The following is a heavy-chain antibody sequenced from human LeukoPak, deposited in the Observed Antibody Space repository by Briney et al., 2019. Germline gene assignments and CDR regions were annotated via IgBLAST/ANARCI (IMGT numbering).Heavy chain of an antibody. V-gene: IGHV3-23*01. Sequence: PGGSLRLSCAASGFTFSSYGMSWVRQAPGKGLEWVSAIGGSGGSRYYADSVKGRFTISRDNSKNTLYLQMNSLRAEDTAVYYCAKVGIKQWLSQGQFFDYWGQGTLVTVSS. CDR1: GFTFSSYG. CDR2: IGGSGGSR. D-gene: IGHD6-19*01. CDR3: AKVGIKQWLSQGQFFDY. J-gene: IGHJ4*02.